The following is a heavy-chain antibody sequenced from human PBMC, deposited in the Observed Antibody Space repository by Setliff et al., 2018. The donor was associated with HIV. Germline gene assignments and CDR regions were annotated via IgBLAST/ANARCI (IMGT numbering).Heavy chain of an antibody. CDR3: ARYYGSGSYLVYYGMDV. D-gene: IGHD3-10*01. CDR2: ISWNSGSI. V-gene: IGHV3-9*01. J-gene: IGHJ6*02. Sequence: GGSLRLSCTASGFTFDDYAMHWVRQAPGKGLEWVSGISWNSGSIGYADSVKGRFTISRDNAKNSLYLQMNSLRAEDTAVFYCARYYGSGSYLVYYGMDVWGQGTTVTVSS. CDR1: GFTFDDYA.